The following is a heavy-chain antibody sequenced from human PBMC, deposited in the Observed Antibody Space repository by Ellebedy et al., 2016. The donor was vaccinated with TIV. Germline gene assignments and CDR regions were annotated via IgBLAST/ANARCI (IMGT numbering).Heavy chain of an antibody. J-gene: IGHJ2*01. CDR2: IYYSGST. V-gene: IGHV4-39*07. D-gene: IGHD6-13*01. CDR1: GGSISSGSYY. CDR3: AREVGWTGIEEAGDNWYFDL. Sequence: MPSETLSLTCTVSGGSISSGSYYWGWIRQPPGKGLEWIGIIYYSGSTYYNPSLKSRVTISGDTSKNQFSLKLRSVTAADTAVYYCAREVGWTGIEEAGDNWYFDLWGRGTLATVSS.